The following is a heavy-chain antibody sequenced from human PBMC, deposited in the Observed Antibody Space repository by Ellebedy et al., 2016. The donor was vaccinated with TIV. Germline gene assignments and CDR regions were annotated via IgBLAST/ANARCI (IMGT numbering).Heavy chain of an antibody. CDR3: ATEKGGKYYFDD. J-gene: IGHJ4*02. V-gene: IGHV1-2*02. CDR1: GYTFTGYY. CDR2: ITPNSGGT. Sequence: AASVKVSCKASGYTFTGYYMHWVRQPPGQGREWMGWITPNSGGTNYAQKFQGRVTMTRDTSISTAYMELSRLRSDDTAVYYCATEKGGKYYFDDWGQGTLVTVSS.